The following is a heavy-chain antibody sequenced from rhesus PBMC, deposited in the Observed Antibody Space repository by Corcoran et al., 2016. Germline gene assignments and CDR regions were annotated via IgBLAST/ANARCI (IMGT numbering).Heavy chain of an antibody. CDR2: RTYRGST. CDR1: GGSISSSYYY. Sequence: QVQLQESGPGLVQPSETLSLPCAFSGGSISSSYYYWRWLCQAPGKGLGSIGYRTYRGSTASHPSLKSRGTISRDTAKTQFSLKLSSVAAADPAVYYCARERVPYGSSFDYWGQGVLVTVSS. CDR3: ARERVPYGSSFDY. D-gene: IGHD4-29*01. J-gene: IGHJ4*01. V-gene: IGHV4-122*02.